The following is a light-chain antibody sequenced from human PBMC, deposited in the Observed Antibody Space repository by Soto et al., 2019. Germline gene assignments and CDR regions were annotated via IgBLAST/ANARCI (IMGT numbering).Light chain of an antibody. CDR2: GAY. Sequence: EIVLTQSPATLSVSPGERATLSCRASQTLTNNLAWYQQKPGQAPRLLIYGAYNRATGIPARFSGSGSGTEFTLTISSLQSEDFVVYYCHQYDDWPPAFGQGTKVEVK. CDR3: HQYDDWPPA. CDR1: QTLTNN. V-gene: IGKV3-15*01. J-gene: IGKJ1*01.